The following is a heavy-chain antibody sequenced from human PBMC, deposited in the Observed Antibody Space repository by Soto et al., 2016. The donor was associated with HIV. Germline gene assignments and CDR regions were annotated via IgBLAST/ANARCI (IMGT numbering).Heavy chain of an antibody. V-gene: IGHV1-2*02. D-gene: IGHD4-17*01. J-gene: IGHJ6*02. CDR3: ATLRNFGVYGMDV. Sequence: QVQLVQSGAEVKKPGASVKVSCKTSGYSFTAYFIHWVRQAPGQGLEWMGWINPNSDVRNYAQKFQGRITLTRDTSISTAYMEMTNLRSDDTATYYCATLRNFGVYGMDVWGQGTTVTVSS. CDR1: GYSFTAYF. CDR2: INPNSDVR.